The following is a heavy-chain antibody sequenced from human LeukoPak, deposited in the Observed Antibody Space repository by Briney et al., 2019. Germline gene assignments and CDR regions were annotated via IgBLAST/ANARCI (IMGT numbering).Heavy chain of an antibody. CDR2: IYYSGST. D-gene: IGHD6-13*01. CDR3: ARSSSWQYNWFDP. V-gene: IGHV4-39*01. CDR1: GGSISSSSYY. J-gene: IGHJ5*02. Sequence: SETLSLTCTVSGGSISSSSYYWGWIRQPPGKGLEWIGSIYYSGSTYYNPSLKSRVTISVDTSKNQFSLKLSSVTAADTAVFYCARSSSWQYNWFDPWGQGTLVTVSS.